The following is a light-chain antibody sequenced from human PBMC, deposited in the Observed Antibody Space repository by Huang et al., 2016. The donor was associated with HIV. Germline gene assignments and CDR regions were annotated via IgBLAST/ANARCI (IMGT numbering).Light chain of an antibody. Sequence: DIQMTQSPSSLSASVGDRVTITCRASQGISDYSAWYQQKPGKAPKLLLYAASKLESGVPARFSGSGSGTHYTLTISSLQPEDFATYYCQQYYSTPLTFGGGTRVEIK. J-gene: IGKJ4*01. CDR3: QQYYSTPLT. V-gene: IGKV1-NL1*01. CDR2: AAS. CDR1: QGISDY.